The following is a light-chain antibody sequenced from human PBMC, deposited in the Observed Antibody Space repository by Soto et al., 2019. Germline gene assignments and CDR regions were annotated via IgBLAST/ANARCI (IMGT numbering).Light chain of an antibody. J-gene: IGLJ1*01. V-gene: IGLV2-11*01. Sequence: QSALTQPRSVSGSPGQSVTISCTGTSSDVGGYNDVSWYQQHPGKAPKLMIYDVTKRPSGVPDRFSGSKSGNTASLHISGLQAEDEADYYCCSYAGSYSYVFGTGTKLTVL. CDR1: SSDVGGYND. CDR3: CSYAGSYSYV. CDR2: DVT.